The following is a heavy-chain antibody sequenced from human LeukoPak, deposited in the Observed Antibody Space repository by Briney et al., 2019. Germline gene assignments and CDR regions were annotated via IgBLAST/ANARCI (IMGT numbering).Heavy chain of an antibody. D-gene: IGHD6-6*01. CDR3: ARLPLRSIAVGYYGMDV. Sequence: SVTVSCTASGGTFSSYAISWVRQAPGQGLEWMGGIIPIFGTANYAQKFQGRVTITADESTSTAYMELSSLRSEDTAVYYCARLPLRSIAVGYYGMDVWGQGTTVTVSS. V-gene: IGHV1-69*13. J-gene: IGHJ6*02. CDR2: IIPIFGTA. CDR1: GGTFSSYA.